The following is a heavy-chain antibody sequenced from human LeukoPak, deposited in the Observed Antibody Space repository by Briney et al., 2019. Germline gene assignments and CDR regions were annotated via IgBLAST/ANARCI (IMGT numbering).Heavy chain of an antibody. V-gene: IGHV3-49*03. CDR1: GFTLANVW. CDR2: IRSKAYGGTT. J-gene: IGHJ4*02. Sequence: PGGSLRLSCAASGFTLANVWLHWIRQAPGKGLEWVGFIRSKAYGGTTEYAASVKGRFTISRDDSKSIAYLQMNSLKTEDTAVYYCTRDRETVSGSYLYDYWGQGTLVTVSS. CDR3: TRDRETVSGSYLYDY. D-gene: IGHD1-26*01.